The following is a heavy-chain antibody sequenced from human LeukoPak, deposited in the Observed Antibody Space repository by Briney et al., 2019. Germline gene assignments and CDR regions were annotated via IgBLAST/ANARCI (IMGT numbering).Heavy chain of an antibody. CDR2: INHSGST. CDR3: ARGSPRIAAAGTYYYYGMDV. CDR1: GGSFSSCY. D-gene: IGHD6-13*01. V-gene: IGHV4-34*01. J-gene: IGHJ6*02. Sequence: KSSHTLSLTRAVYGGSFSSCYSSWIRQPPRKGLEWTGEINHSGSTTYNPSLKSRVTISVDSSKNQFSLKLSSVTAADTAVYYCARGSPRIAAAGTYYYYGMDVWGQGTTVTVYS.